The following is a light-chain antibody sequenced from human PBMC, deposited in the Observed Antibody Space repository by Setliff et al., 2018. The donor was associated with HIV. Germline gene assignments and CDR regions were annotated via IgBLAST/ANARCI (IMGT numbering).Light chain of an antibody. CDR1: SSDVGRYNY. CDR2: EVS. J-gene: IGLJ3*02. Sequence: QSALAQPPSASGSPGQSVTISCTGTSSDVGRYNYVSWYQQHPGKAPKLIIYEVSKRPSGVPDRFSGSKSGNTASLTVSGLQAEDEADYYCSSYVGINFEVFGEGTKVTVL. V-gene: IGLV2-8*01. CDR3: SSYVGINFEV.